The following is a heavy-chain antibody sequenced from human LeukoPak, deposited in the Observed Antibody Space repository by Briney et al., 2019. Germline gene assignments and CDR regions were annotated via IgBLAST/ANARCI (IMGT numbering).Heavy chain of an antibody. CDR1: GGSISSGGYY. CDR2: IYYSGST. CDR3: ARGGSTGTNLNWVDP. V-gene: IGHV4-61*08. Sequence: PSVTLSLTCTVSGGSISSGGYYWSWIRQPPGKGLEWIGYIYYSGSTNYNPSLKSRVTISVDTSKNQFYLKLSSVTAADTAVYYCARGGSTGTNLNWVDPWGQGTLVTVHS. J-gene: IGHJ5*02. D-gene: IGHD1-1*01.